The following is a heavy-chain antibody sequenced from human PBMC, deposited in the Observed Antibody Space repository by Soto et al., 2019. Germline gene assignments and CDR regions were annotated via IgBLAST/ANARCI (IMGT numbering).Heavy chain of an antibody. CDR3: ARVPPPVVVVAAAAFDY. V-gene: IGHV4-59*01. J-gene: IGHJ4*02. CDR2: IYYSGST. Sequence: SETLSLTCTVSGGSISSYYWSWIRQPPGKGLEWIGYIYYSGSTNYNPSLKSRVTISVDTSKNQFSLKLSSVTAADTAVYYCARVPPPVVVVAAAAFDYWGQGTLVPVSS. CDR1: GGSISSYY. D-gene: IGHD2-15*01.